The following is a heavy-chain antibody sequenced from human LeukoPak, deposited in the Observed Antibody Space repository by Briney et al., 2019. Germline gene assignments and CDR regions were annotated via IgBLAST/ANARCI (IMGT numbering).Heavy chain of an antibody. J-gene: IGHJ4*02. CDR3: ARGLIVPSTIFDY. D-gene: IGHD2-2*02. CDR1: GDSISSGTYS. CDR2: ISHSGST. Sequence: SLTLSLTCAVSGDSISSGTYSWTWIRQPPGKGLEWIGFISHSGSTYYNPSLKSRVTMSVDRSENQFSLKLSSVTAADTAVYYCARGLIVPSTIFDYWGKGALVTVSS. V-gene: IGHV4-30-2*01.